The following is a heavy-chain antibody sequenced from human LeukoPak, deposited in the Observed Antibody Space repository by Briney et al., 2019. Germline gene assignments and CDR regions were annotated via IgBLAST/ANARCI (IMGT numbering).Heavy chain of an antibody. CDR3: ARDDRAVAANIGY. CDR2: IYYSGST. D-gene: IGHD2-15*01. Sequence: SQTLSLTCTVSGGSISSGDYYWSWIRQPPGKGLEWIGYIYYSGSTYYNPSLKSRVTISVDTSKNQFSLKLSSVTAADTAVYYCARDDRAVAANIGYWGQGTLVTVSS. CDR1: GGSISSGDYY. V-gene: IGHV4-30-4*01. J-gene: IGHJ4*02.